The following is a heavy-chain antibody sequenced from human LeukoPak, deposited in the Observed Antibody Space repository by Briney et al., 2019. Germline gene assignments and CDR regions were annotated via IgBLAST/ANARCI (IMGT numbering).Heavy chain of an antibody. D-gene: IGHD2-8*01. V-gene: IGHV4-38-2*02. CDR2: VFRLQTVRT. J-gene: IGHJ4*02. CDR1: DSSITSTYY. CDR3: ARVLHAPYLIDS. Sequence: SETLSLTCTVSDSSITSTYYWSWFRQPPGKGLEWIATVFRLQTVRTFYNPSLESRVTMSLDPSQNQFSLNLTSVTAADTALYFCARVLHAPYLIDSWGQGTLVTVSS.